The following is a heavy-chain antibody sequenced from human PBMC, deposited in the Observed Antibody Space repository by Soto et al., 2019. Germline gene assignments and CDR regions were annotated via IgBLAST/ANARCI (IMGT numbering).Heavy chain of an antibody. CDR3: ARDGDYIVATTGGWFDP. Sequence: QVQLVQSGAEVKKPGASVKVSCKASGYTFTSYDINWVRQATGQGLEWMGWMNPNSGNTGYAQKFQGRVTMTRNTSISTAYMELSSLRSEDTAVYYCARDGDYIVATTGGWFDPWGQGTLVTVSS. CDR2: MNPNSGNT. CDR1: GYTFTSYD. V-gene: IGHV1-8*01. J-gene: IGHJ5*02. D-gene: IGHD5-12*01.